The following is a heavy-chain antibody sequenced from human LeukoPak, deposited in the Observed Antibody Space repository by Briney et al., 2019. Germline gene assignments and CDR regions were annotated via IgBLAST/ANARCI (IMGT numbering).Heavy chain of an antibody. D-gene: IGHD3-22*01. V-gene: IGHV3-74*01. CDR1: GFTFSTYW. Sequence: GGSLRLSCAASGFTFSTYWMHWVRQAPGKGLVSVSRIKSDGGTNYADSVKGRFTISRDNAKKTVSLQMNSLRPEDTGVYYCARAPSEIGGYYPEYFRHWGQGTLVTVSS. CDR2: IKSDGGT. CDR3: ARAPSEIGGYYPEYFRH. J-gene: IGHJ1*01.